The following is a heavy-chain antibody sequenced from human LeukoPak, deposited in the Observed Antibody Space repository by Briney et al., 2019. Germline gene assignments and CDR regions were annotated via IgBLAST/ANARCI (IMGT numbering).Heavy chain of an antibody. V-gene: IGHV4-59*01. CDR2: IYYSGST. CDR3: ARGYYYDSSGYYYVSWFDP. Sequence: SETLSLTCTISGGSISSYFWSWIRQPPGKGLEWIGYIYYSGSTNYNPSLKSRVTISVDTSKNQFSLKLSSVTAADTAVYYCARGYYYDSSGYYYVSWFDPWGQGTLVTVSS. CDR1: GGSISSYF. D-gene: IGHD3-22*01. J-gene: IGHJ5*02.